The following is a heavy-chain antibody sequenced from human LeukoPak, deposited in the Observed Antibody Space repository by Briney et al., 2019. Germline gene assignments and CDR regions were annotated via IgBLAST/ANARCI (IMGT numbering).Heavy chain of an antibody. D-gene: IGHD5-18*01. CDR1: GGSISSYY. Sequence: SETLSLTCTVSGGSISSYYWSWIRQPPGKGPEWIGYIYYSGSTNYNPSLKSRVTISVDTSKNQFSLKLSSVTAADTAVYYCARHADRYSYGYVNYWGQGTLVTVSS. CDR2: IYYSGST. V-gene: IGHV4-59*08. J-gene: IGHJ4*02. CDR3: ARHADRYSYGYVNY.